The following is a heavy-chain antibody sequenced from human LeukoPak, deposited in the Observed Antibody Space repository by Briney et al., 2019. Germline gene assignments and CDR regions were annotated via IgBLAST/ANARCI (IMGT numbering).Heavy chain of an antibody. CDR1: GGSISSGGYY. D-gene: IGHD5-12*01. V-gene: IGHV4-31*03. CDR2: IYYSGST. J-gene: IGHJ4*02. Sequence: SETLSLTCTVSGGSISSGGYYWSWIRQHPGKGLEWIGYIYYSGSTYYNPSLKSRVTISVDTSKNQFSLKLSSVTAADTAVYYCARDNHGYSGYVLDYWGQGTLVIVSS. CDR3: ARDNHGYSGYVLDY.